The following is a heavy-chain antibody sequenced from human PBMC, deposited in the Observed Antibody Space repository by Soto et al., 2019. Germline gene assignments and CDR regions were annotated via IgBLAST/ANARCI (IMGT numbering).Heavy chain of an antibody. Sequence: QVQLVESGGGVVQRGRSLRLSCAASGFTFSSYAMHWVRQAPGKGLEWVAVISYDGSNKYYADSVKGRFTISRDNSKNTLYLQMNSLRAEDTAVYYCARDFYGDYVDYYYGMDVWGQGTTVTVSS. D-gene: IGHD4-17*01. CDR2: ISYDGSNK. CDR1: GFTFSSYA. V-gene: IGHV3-30-3*01. CDR3: ARDFYGDYVDYYYGMDV. J-gene: IGHJ6*02.